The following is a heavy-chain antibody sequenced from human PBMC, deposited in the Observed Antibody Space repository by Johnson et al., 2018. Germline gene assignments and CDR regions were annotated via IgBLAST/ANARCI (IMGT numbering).Heavy chain of an antibody. CDR3: ARGHSKFDY. CDR1: GGSISPAY. V-gene: IGHV4-59*01. CDR2: IYYSGSS. Sequence: QVQLQESGPGLVKPSETLTLTCTVSGGSISPAYWSWIRQPPGKGLEWIGYIYYSGSSNYNPSLKSRVTISVDTSKNQLSLKLNSVTAADTAVYYCARGHSKFDYWGQGTLVTVSS. J-gene: IGHJ4*02. D-gene: IGHD4-11*01.